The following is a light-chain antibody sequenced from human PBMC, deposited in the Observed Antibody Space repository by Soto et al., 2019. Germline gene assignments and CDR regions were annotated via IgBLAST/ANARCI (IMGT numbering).Light chain of an antibody. Sequence: DIQMTQSPSSLSASVGDRVSITCQASQAIRNYLNWYQQKPGKAPKLLIYDASNLETGVPSRFSGSASGTDFTFTISILQPEDLAPYSCQHYDRLPLTFGGGTKVEIK. CDR2: DAS. J-gene: IGKJ4*01. CDR1: QAIRNY. V-gene: IGKV1-33*01. CDR3: QHYDRLPLT.